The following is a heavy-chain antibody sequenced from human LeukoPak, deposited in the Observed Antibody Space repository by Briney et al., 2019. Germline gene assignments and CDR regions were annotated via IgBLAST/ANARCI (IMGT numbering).Heavy chain of an antibody. D-gene: IGHD3-10*01. J-gene: IGHJ4*02. V-gene: IGHV3-53*01. CDR3: ASGGMGARKYYSDPFHY. CDR2: LYSAGST. Sequence: GASLRLSCAASGFTVSSNYMSWVRQAPGKGLEWVSILYSAGSTYYADSVRGRFTISRDSSKNTVCLQMNSLRAEDTAVYYCASGGMGARKYYSDPFHYWGQGTLVTVSS. CDR1: GFTVSSNY.